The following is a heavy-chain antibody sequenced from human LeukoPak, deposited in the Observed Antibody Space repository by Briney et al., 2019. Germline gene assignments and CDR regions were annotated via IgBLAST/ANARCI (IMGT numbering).Heavy chain of an antibody. CDR1: GFTFSSYS. V-gene: IGHV3-21*01. D-gene: IGHD6-13*01. Sequence: PGGSLRLSCAASGFTFSSYSMNWVRQAPGKGLEWVSSISSSSSYIYYADSVKGRFTISRDNAKNSLYLQMNSLRAEDTAVYYCAREVVAAATHWFDPWGQGTLVTVPS. J-gene: IGHJ5*02. CDR3: AREVVAAATHWFDP. CDR2: ISSSSSYI.